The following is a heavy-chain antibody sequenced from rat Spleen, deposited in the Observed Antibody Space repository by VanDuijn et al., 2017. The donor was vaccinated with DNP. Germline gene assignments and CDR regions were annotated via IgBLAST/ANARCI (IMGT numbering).Heavy chain of an antibody. V-gene: IGHV5-7*01. CDR2: INYDGSST. CDR3: AKPDY. CDR1: GFTFSDYY. Sequence: EVQLVESGGDLVQPGRSLKLFCAASGFTFSDYYMALVRQAPTKGLEWVATINYDGSSTDYRDSVKGRFTVSRDNAKSTLYLQMDSLRSEDTATYYCAKPDYWGQGVMVTVSS. J-gene: IGHJ2*01.